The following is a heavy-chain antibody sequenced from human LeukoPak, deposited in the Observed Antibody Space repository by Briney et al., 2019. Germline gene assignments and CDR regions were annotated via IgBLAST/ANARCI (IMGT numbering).Heavy chain of an antibody. CDR1: GGSFSGYY. D-gene: IGHD6-13*01. Sequence: SETLSLTRAVYGGSFSGYYWSWIRQPPGKGLEWIGEINHSGSTNYNPSLKSRVTISVDTSKNQFSLKLSSVTAADTAVYYCARGVAAAGYYYYGMDVWGQGTTVTVSS. J-gene: IGHJ6*02. CDR3: ARGVAAAGYYYYGMDV. CDR2: INHSGST. V-gene: IGHV4-34*01.